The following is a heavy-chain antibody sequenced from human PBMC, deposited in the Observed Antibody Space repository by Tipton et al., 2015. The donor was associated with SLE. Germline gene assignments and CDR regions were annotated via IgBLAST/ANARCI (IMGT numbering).Heavy chain of an antibody. CDR1: GFTFSSYW. Sequence: GSLRLSCAASGFTFSSYWMTWVRQAPGKGLEWVANIKLDGSEKYYVDSVKGRSSISRDNARNSLYLQMNSLRADDTAIYYCARGIDPSSSRISDYWGQGTLVSVSS. CDR3: ARGIDPSSSRISDY. J-gene: IGHJ4*02. CDR2: IKLDGSEK. V-gene: IGHV3-7*01. D-gene: IGHD6-19*01.